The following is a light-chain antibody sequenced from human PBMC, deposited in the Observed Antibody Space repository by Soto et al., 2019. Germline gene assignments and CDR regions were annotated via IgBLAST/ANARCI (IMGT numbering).Light chain of an antibody. Sequence: QSALTQPPSVSGTPGQSVTISCTGTSSDVGSYNRVSWYQQPPGTAPKLMIYEVSNRPSGVPDRFSGSKSGNTASLTISGLQADDEADYYCSSYTSSSTYVFGTVTNVTVL. J-gene: IGLJ1*01. CDR1: SSDVGSYNR. CDR2: EVS. CDR3: SSYTSSSTYV. V-gene: IGLV2-18*02.